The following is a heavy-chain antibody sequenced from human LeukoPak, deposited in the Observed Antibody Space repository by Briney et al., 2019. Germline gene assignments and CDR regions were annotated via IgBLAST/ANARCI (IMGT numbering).Heavy chain of an antibody. J-gene: IGHJ6*02. D-gene: IGHD2-8*01. CDR3: ARVIAFHGWCLDV. Sequence: RGSLRLSSAAPLYTPSRVSPKSVPPAPRRGLERVSYIGSSSSTIYYADSVKGRFTISRDNAKNSLYLQMNSLRAEDTAVYYCARVIAFHGWCLDVWGQGTTVTVSS. CDR1: LYTPSRVS. CDR2: IGSSSSTI. V-gene: IGHV3-48*01.